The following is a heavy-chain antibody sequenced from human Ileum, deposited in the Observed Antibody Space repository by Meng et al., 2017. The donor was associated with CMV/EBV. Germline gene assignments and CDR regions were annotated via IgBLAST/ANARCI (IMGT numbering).Heavy chain of an antibody. CDR2: IKQDGSKK. CDR1: GFNFGDYW. D-gene: IGHD1-26*01. V-gene: IGHV3-7*01. Sequence: GESLKISCAAAGFNFGDYWMSSVRQSPEKGLEWVADIKQDGSKKYYAASVKGRFTISRDNAERSLYLQMNSLRVDDTSVYYCASLWEGGFWGQG. J-gene: IGHJ6*01. CDR3: ASLWEGGF.